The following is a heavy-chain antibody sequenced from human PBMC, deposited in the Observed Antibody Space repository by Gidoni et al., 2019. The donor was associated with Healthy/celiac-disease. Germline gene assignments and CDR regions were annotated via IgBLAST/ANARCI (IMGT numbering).Heavy chain of an antibody. J-gene: IGHJ4*02. CDR3: ANSLSSSWDVYYFDY. Sequence: EVQLVESGGGLVQPGRSLRLSCAASGFTFDDYAMHWVRQAPGKGLEWVSGISWNSGSIGYADSVKGRFTISRDNAKNSLYLQMNSLRAEDTALYHCANSLSSSWDVYYFDYWGQGTLVTVSS. CDR1: GFTFDDYA. D-gene: IGHD6-13*01. CDR2: ISWNSGSI. V-gene: IGHV3-9*01.